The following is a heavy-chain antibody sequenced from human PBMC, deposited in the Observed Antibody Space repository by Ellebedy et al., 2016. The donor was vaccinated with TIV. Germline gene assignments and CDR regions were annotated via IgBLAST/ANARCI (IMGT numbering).Heavy chain of an antibody. D-gene: IGHD5-12*01. CDR2: INPSGGST. Sequence: AASVNVSCKASGYTFTSYYMHWVRQSPGQGLEWMGIINPSGGSTSYAQKFQGRVTMTRDTSTSTVYMELSSLRSEDTAVYYCARDVDKGVFDYWGQGTLVTVSS. CDR1: GYTFTSYY. V-gene: IGHV1-46*01. CDR3: ARDVDKGVFDY. J-gene: IGHJ4*02.